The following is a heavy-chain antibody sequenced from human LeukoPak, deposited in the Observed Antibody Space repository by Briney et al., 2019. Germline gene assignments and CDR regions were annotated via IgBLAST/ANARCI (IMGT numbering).Heavy chain of an antibody. D-gene: IGHD3-16*01. J-gene: IGHJ3*01. CDR1: GFNFSRYG. Sequence: GGSLRLSCAASGFNFSRYGMHWVRQAPGTGLEWVAFIRYDGTNKYYADSVKGRFTISRDNSKNVLYVQMNRLRVEDTAVYSCAKLLFWGNYNDAFDVWGQGTTVAVSS. CDR2: IRYDGTNK. CDR3: AKLLFWGNYNDAFDV. V-gene: IGHV3-30*02.